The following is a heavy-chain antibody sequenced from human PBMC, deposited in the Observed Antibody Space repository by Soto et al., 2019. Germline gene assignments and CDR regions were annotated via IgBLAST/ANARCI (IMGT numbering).Heavy chain of an antibody. CDR2: ISYDGSNK. V-gene: IGHV3-30-3*01. CDR1: GFTFSSYA. D-gene: IGHD6-19*01. Sequence: PGGSLIHSCAASGFTFSSYAMHWVRQAPGKGLEWVAVISYDGSNKYYADSVKGRFTISRDNSKNTLYLQMNSLGAEDTAVYYSARGRLAVPDYWGQGTLVTVSS. CDR3: ARGRLAVPDY. J-gene: IGHJ4*02.